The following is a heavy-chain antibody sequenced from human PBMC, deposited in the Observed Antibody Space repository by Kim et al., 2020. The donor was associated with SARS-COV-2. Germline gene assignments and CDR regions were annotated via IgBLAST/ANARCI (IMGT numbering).Heavy chain of an antibody. CDR3: ARGDNLAYCGGDCIGPYYYYGMDV. D-gene: IGHD2-21*02. CDR2: INHSGST. V-gene: IGHV4-34*01. Sequence: SETLSLTCAVYGGSFSGYYWSWIRQPPGKGLEWIGEINHSGSTNYNPSLKSRVTISVDTSKNQFSLKLSSVTAADTAVYYCARGDNLAYCGGDCIGPYYYYGMDVWGQGTTVTVSS. J-gene: IGHJ6*02. CDR1: GGSFSGYY.